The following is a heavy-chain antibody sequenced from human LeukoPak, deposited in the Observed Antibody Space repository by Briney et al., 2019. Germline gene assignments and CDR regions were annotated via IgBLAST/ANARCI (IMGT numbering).Heavy chain of an antibody. Sequence: ASVKVSCNASGYTFTSYGISWVRQAPGQGLEWMGWIIAYNGNTNYAQKLQGRVTMTTDTSTSTAYMELRSLRSDDTAVYYCARRYCSSTSCPADRFDYWGQGTLVTVSS. CDR3: ARRYCSSTSCPADRFDY. J-gene: IGHJ4*02. V-gene: IGHV1-18*01. CDR1: GYTFTSYG. D-gene: IGHD2-2*01. CDR2: IIAYNGNT.